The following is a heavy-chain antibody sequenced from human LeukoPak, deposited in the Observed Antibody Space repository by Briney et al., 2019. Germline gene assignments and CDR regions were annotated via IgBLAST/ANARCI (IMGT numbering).Heavy chain of an antibody. Sequence: PGGSLRLSCATSGFTFSSYAMHWVRQAPGKGLEWVALISYDGINQYYADSVKGRFIISRDNSKNTLYLQLNSLRLEYTAVYYCTLTTFGVVYYFDYWGQGTLVTVSS. J-gene: IGHJ4*02. CDR2: ISYDGINQ. D-gene: IGHD1/OR15-1a*01. V-gene: IGHV3-30*04. CDR1: GFTFSSYA. CDR3: TLTTFGVVYYFDY.